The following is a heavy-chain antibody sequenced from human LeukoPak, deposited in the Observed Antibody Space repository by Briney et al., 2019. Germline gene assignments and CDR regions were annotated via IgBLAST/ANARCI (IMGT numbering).Heavy chain of an antibody. CDR2: IRSKANSYAT. CDR1: GFTFSGSA. Sequence: PGGSLRLSCAASGFTFSGSAMHWVRQASGKGLEWVGRIRSKANSYATAYAASVKGRFTISRDDSKNTAYLQMNSLKTEDTAVYYCTRAKYSSSWNYYYYYMDVWGKGTTVTVSS. D-gene: IGHD6-13*01. CDR3: TRAKYSSSWNYYYYYMDV. J-gene: IGHJ6*03. V-gene: IGHV3-73*01.